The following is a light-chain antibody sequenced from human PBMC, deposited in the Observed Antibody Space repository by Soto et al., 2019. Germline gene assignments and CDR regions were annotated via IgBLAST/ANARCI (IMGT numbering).Light chain of an antibody. Sequence: QSVLTQPASVSGSPGQSITISCTGTSSDIGGYNFVSWYQHHPGKAPKLMIFAVSNRPSGVSNRFSGSKSGNTASLTISGLQPEDEADYFCYSYTSSSTNVFGSGTKLTVL. J-gene: IGLJ1*01. CDR2: AVS. CDR1: SSDIGGYNF. CDR3: YSYTSSSTNV. V-gene: IGLV2-14*01.